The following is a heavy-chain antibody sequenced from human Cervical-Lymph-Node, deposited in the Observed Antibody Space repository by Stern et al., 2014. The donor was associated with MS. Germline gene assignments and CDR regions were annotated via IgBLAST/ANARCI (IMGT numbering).Heavy chain of an antibody. CDR3: ATYRDGYNYYYYYGMDV. V-gene: IGHV1-69*01. D-gene: IGHD5-24*01. CDR2: IVPIFGTA. J-gene: IGHJ6*02. Sequence: QVQLVESGAEVKRPGSSVKVSCKASGGFFTNYVINWVRQAPGQGLEWMGGIVPIFGTADYAQKFQGRVTITADESTSTAYMELSSLRSEDTAMYYCATYRDGYNYYYYYGMDVWGQGTTVTVSS. CDR1: GGFFTNYV.